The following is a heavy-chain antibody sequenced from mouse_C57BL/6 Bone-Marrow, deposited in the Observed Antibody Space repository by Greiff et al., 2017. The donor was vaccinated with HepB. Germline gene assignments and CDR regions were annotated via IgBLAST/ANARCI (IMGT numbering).Heavy chain of an antibody. J-gene: IGHJ4*01. CDR2: INPNNGGT. Sequence: VQLQQSGPELVKPGASVKIPCKASGYTFTDYNMDWVKQSHGKSLEWIGDINPNNGGTIYNQKFKGKATLTVDKSSSTAYMELRSLTSVDTAVYYCARSPYYGSSYDYAMDYWGQGTSVTVSS. CDR3: ARSPYYGSSYDYAMDY. V-gene: IGHV1-18*01. D-gene: IGHD1-1*01. CDR1: GYTFTDYN.